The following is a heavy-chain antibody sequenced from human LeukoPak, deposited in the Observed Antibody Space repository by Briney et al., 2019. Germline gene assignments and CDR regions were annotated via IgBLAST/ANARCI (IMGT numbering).Heavy chain of an antibody. J-gene: IGHJ6*02. CDR2: IWYDGSNK. Sequence: QPGRSLRLSCAASGFTFSSYGMHWVRQAPGKGLEWVAVIWYDGSNKYYADSVKGRFTISRDNSKNTLYLQMNSLRAEDTAVYYCARGPTEVLGEPPHGMDVWGQGTTVTVSS. CDR3: ARGPTEVLGEPPHGMDV. CDR1: GFTFSSYG. V-gene: IGHV3-33*01. D-gene: IGHD3-16*01.